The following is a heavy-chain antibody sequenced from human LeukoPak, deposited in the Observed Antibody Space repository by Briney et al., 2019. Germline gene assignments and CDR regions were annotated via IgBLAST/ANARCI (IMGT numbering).Heavy chain of an antibody. Sequence: GGSLRLSCAASGFTFSSYAMHLVRQAPGKGLGWVAVISYDGSNKYYADSEKGRFTISRDNSKNTLYLQMNSLRAEDTAVYYCARGRSIDYYNISGRRGFDYWGQGTLVTVSS. CDR1: GFTFSSYA. CDR3: ARGRSIDYYNISGRRGFDY. D-gene: IGHD3-22*01. J-gene: IGHJ4*02. CDR2: ISYDGSNK. V-gene: IGHV3-30-3*01.